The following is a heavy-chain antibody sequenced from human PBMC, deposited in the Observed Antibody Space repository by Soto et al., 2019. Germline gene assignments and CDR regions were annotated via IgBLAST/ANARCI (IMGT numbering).Heavy chain of an antibody. CDR3: ARVTNWNFEY. Sequence: EVQLVQSGAEVKKPGESLKISCKGSGNSFISNCIAWVRQMPGKGLEWMGIIYPGNSDTRYSPSFQGQVIISADTSISTAYLQWSSLKASDTAIYYCARVTNWNFEYWGQGILVTVSS. D-gene: IGHD1-20*01. V-gene: IGHV5-51*01. CDR2: IYPGNSDT. CDR1: GNSFISNC. J-gene: IGHJ4*02.